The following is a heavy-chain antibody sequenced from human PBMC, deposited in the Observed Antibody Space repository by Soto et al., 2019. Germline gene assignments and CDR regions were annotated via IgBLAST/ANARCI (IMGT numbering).Heavy chain of an antibody. D-gene: IGHD6-13*01. J-gene: IGHJ4*02. CDR3: ARVGSSSWYYFDY. CDR1: GGSFSGYY. Sequence: QVHLQQWGAGLLKPSETLSLTCAVYGGSFSGYYWSWIRQPPGKGLEWIGEINHSGSTNYNPSLKSRVTISVDTSKNQFSLKLSSVTAADTAVYYCARVGSSSWYYFDYWGQGTLVTVSS. CDR2: INHSGST. V-gene: IGHV4-34*01.